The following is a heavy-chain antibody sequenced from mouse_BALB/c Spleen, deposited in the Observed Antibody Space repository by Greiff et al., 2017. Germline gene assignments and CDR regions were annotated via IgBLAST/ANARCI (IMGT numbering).Heavy chain of an antibody. V-gene: IGHV5-4*02. CDR3: ARQGGDGYFDV. CDR2: ISDGGSYT. D-gene: IGHD3-3*01. Sequence: EVQLVESGGGLVKPGGSLKLSCAASGFTFSDYYMYWVRQTPEKRLEWVATISDGGSYTYYPDSVKGRFTISRDNAKNNLYLQMSSLKSEDTAMYYCARQGGDGYFDVWGAGTTVTVSS. J-gene: IGHJ1*01. CDR1: GFTFSDYY.